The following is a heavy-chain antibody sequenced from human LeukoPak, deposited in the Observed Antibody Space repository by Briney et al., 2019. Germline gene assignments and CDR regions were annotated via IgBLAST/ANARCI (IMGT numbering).Heavy chain of an antibody. CDR1: GGSFSGYY. J-gene: IGHJ4*02. CDR3: ARFNTMFTDY. Sequence: PSETLSLTCAVYGGSFSGYYWSWIRQPPGKGLEWIGEINHSGSTNYNPSLKSRVTISVDTSKNQFSLKLSSVTAADTAVYYCARFNTMFTDYWGQGTLVTVSS. CDR2: INHSGST. D-gene: IGHD3-10*02. V-gene: IGHV4-34*01.